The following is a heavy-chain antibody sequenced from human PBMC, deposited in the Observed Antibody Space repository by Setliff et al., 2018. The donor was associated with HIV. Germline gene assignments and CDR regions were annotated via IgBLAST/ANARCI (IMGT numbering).Heavy chain of an antibody. CDR2: ISYPEKDT. D-gene: IGHD4-17*01. CDR1: GFTFSNYG. CDR3: TKPTKVVTSYYFDS. V-gene: IGHV3-30*18. Sequence: GGSLRLSCGASGFTFSNYGMQWVRQAPGKGLEWVAIISYPEKDTFYADPVKGRLTISRDNSKNILYLQMNSLRTEDTGVYYSTKPTKVVTSYYFDSWGQGNQVTVPQ. J-gene: IGHJ4*02.